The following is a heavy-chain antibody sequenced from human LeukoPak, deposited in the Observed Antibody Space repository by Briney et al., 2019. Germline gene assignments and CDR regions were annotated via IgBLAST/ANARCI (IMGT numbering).Heavy chain of an antibody. CDR2: IYYSGIT. CDR3: ARGPYSYDSSGAFDI. V-gene: IGHV4-59*01. D-gene: IGHD3-22*01. Sequence: PSETLPLTCTVSGVSISSYYWTWIRQPPGKGLEWIGYIYYSGITNYNPSLKSRVTISVDTSKNQFSLKLSSVTAADTAVYYCARGPYSYDSSGAFDIWGQGTMVTVSS. CDR1: GVSISSYY. J-gene: IGHJ3*02.